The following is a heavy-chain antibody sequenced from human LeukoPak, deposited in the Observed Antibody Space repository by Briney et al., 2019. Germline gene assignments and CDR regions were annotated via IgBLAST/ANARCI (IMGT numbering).Heavy chain of an antibody. Sequence: SETLSLTCAVYGGSFSGYCWSWIRQPPGKGLEWIGEINHSGSTNYNPSLKSRVTISVDTSKNQFSLKLSSVTAADTAVYYCARGFTAAGTLYYYYYYMDVWGKGTTVTVSS. V-gene: IGHV4-34*01. CDR2: INHSGST. D-gene: IGHD6-13*01. J-gene: IGHJ6*03. CDR3: ARGFTAAGTLYYYYYYMDV. CDR1: GGSFSGYC.